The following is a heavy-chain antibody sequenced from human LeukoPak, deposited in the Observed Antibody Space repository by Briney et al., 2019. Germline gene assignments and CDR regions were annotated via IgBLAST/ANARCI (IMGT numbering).Heavy chain of an antibody. CDR3: ARGLYSYGHAPFDY. D-gene: IGHD5-18*01. Sequence: GRSLRLSCAASGFTFSSYGMHWVRQAPGKGLEWVAVIWYDGSNKYYADSVKGRFTISRDNSKNTLYLQMNSLRTEDTAVYYCARGLYSYGHAPFDYWGQGTLVTVSS. V-gene: IGHV3-33*01. CDR1: GFTFSSYG. J-gene: IGHJ4*02. CDR2: IWYDGSNK.